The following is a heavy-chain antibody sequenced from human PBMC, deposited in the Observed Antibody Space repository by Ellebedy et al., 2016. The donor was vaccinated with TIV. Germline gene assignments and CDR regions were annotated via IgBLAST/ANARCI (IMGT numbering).Heavy chain of an antibody. J-gene: IGHJ4*02. CDR1: GYSFTSYW. V-gene: IGHV5-51*01. CDR3: ARLGDGSGSYYTPVAY. CDR2: IYPGDSDT. Sequence: GESLKISCKGSGYSFTSYWIGWVRQMPGKGLEWMGIIYPGDSDTRYNPSFQGQVTISADKSMSTAYLQWSSLKASDTAMYYCARLGDGSGSYYTPVAYWGQGTLVTVSS. D-gene: IGHD3-10*01.